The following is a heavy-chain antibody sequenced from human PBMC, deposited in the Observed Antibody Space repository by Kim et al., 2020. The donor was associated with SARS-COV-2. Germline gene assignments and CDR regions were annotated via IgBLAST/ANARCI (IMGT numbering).Heavy chain of an antibody. CDR3: ARVGSSSRPFDY. D-gene: IGHD6-13*01. Sequence: NSAQTLQDRVTMPTDTSTSTAYMELRSLRSDDTAVYYCARVGSSSRPFDYWGQGTLVTVSS. J-gene: IGHJ4*02. V-gene: IGHV1-18*01.